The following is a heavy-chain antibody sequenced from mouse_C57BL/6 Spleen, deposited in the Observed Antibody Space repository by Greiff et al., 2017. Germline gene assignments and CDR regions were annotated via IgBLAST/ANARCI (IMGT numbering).Heavy chain of an antibody. Sequence: VQLQQSGAELVKPGASVKLSCKASGYTFTDYCINWVKQRPGQGLEWIGKIGPGSGSTYYNEKFKGKATLTAAKSSSTAYMQLSSLTSEDSAVYFCARQYYYGSSYDYFDYWGQGTTRTVSA. D-gene: IGHD1-1*01. CDR1: GYTFTDYC. J-gene: IGHJ2*01. V-gene: IGHV1-77*01. CDR3: ARQYYYGSSYDYFDY. CDR2: IGPGSGST.